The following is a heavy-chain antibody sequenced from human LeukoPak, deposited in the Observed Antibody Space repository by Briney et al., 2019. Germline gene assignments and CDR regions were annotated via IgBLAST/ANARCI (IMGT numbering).Heavy chain of an antibody. D-gene: IGHD1-1*01. CDR2: ISSDGSST. J-gene: IGHJ4*02. Sequence: PGGSLRLSCAASGFTFSSYWMYWVRQAPGKGLVWVSRISSDGSSTSYADSVKGRFTISRDNAKNTLYLQMNSLRGEDTAVYYCTRDGVQGYFDHWRQGTLVTVSS. CDR1: GFTFSSYW. CDR3: TRDGVQGYFDH. V-gene: IGHV3-74*01.